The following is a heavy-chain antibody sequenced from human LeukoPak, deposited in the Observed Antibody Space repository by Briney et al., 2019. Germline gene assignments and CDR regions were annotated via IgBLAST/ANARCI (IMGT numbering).Heavy chain of an antibody. CDR2: IRYDGSNK. V-gene: IGHV3-30*02. CDR3: AKGLAYFDSSGYLFDY. J-gene: IGHJ4*02. CDR1: GFTFSDSG. D-gene: IGHD3-22*01. Sequence: PGGSLRLSCAASGFTFSDSGMHWVRQAPGKGLEWVAFIRYDGSNKYYADSVKGRFTISRDNSKNTLYLQMNSLRVEDTAVYYCAKGLAYFDSSGYLFDYWGQGTLVTVSS.